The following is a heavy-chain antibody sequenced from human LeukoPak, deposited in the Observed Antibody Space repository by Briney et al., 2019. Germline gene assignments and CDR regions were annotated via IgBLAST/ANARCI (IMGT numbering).Heavy chain of an antibody. CDR1: GGSFSGYY. J-gene: IGHJ4*02. CDR2: ISSSGSTI. CDR3: ARASGLIDY. Sequence: LSLTCAVYGGSFSGYYWSWIRQPPGKGLEWVSYISSSGSTIYYADSVKGRFTISRDNAKNSLYLQMNSLRAEDTAVYYCARASGLIDYWGQGTLVTVSS. V-gene: IGHV3-11*01.